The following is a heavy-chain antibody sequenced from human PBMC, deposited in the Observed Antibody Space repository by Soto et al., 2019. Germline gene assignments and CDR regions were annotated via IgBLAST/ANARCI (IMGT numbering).Heavy chain of an antibody. D-gene: IGHD6-13*01. CDR3: ARDRQGLQQQLVYYYYGMDV. CDR2: ISAYNGNT. V-gene: IGHV1-18*04. Sequence: WASVKVSCKASGYTFTSYGISWVRQAPGQGLEWMGWISAYNGNTNYAQKLQGRVTMTTDTSTSTAYMELRSLRSDDTAVYYCARDRQGLQQQLVYYYYGMDVWGQGTTVTVSS. J-gene: IGHJ6*02. CDR1: GYTFTSYG.